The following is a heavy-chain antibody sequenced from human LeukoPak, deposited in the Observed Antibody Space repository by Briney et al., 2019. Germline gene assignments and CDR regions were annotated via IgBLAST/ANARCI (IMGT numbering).Heavy chain of an antibody. Sequence: SETLSLTCTVSGGSISSYYWSWIRQPPVKGLEWIGYTYYSGSTNYNPSLKSRVTISVDTSKNQFSLKLSSVTAADTAVYYCARQDIVVVPAAMGGTAWFDPWGQGTLVTVSS. V-gene: IGHV4-59*08. J-gene: IGHJ5*02. D-gene: IGHD2-2*01. CDR3: ARQDIVVVPAAMGGTAWFDP. CDR1: GGSISSYY. CDR2: TYYSGST.